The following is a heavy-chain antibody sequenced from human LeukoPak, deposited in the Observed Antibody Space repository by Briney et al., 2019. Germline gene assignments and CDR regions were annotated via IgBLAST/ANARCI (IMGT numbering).Heavy chain of an antibody. CDR2: ISGSGGGT. J-gene: IGHJ6*02. CDR3: AKDGLWLPYYCYGMDV. V-gene: IGHV3-23*01. D-gene: IGHD3-22*01. Sequence: GGSLRLSCAASGFTFSSYAMSWVRQAPGKGLEWVSSISGSGGGTYYADSVKGRFTISRDNSKNTLYLQTNSLRAEDTAVYYRAKDGLWLPYYCYGMDVWGQGTTVTVSS. CDR1: GFTFSSYA.